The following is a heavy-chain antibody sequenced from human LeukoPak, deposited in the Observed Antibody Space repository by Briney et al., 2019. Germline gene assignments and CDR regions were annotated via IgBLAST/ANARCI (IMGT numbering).Heavy chain of an antibody. CDR2: INPSGGST. J-gene: IGHJ3*02. D-gene: IGHD3-3*01. Sequence: GASVKVSCKASGYTFTSYYMHWVRQAPGQGLEWMGIINPSGGSTSYAQKFQGRVTMTRDMSTSTAYMELRSLRSDDTAVYYCARDQFFESYAGDAFDIWGQGTVVTVSS. CDR1: GYTFTSYY. CDR3: ARDQFFESYAGDAFDI. V-gene: IGHV1-46*01.